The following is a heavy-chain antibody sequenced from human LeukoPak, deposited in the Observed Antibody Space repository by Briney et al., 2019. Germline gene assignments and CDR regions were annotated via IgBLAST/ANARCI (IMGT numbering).Heavy chain of an antibody. J-gene: IGHJ6*03. CDR3: ARGSLFGSSGYYYYYYYMDV. CDR2: IITIFGTA. Sequence: SVKVCCKASGGTFSSYAISWVRQAPGQGLEWMGGIITIFGTANYAQKFQGRVTITADKSTSTAYMELSSLRSEDTAVYYCARGSLFGSSGYYYYYYYMDVWGKGTTVTVSS. V-gene: IGHV1-69*06. CDR1: GGTFSSYA. D-gene: IGHD3-10*02.